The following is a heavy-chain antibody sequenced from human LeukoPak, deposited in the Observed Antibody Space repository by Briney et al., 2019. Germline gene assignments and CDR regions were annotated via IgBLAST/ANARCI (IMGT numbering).Heavy chain of an antibody. J-gene: IGHJ3*02. CDR2: ISYDGSNK. D-gene: IGHD6-13*01. CDR3: AKDFSSSWHDAFDI. V-gene: IGHV3-30*18. Sequence: GGSLRLSCAASGFTFSSYGIHWVRQAPGKGLEWVAVISYDGSNKYYADSVKGRFTISRDNSKNTLYLQMNSLRAEDTAVYYCAKDFSSSWHDAFDIWGQGTMVTVSS. CDR1: GFTFSSYG.